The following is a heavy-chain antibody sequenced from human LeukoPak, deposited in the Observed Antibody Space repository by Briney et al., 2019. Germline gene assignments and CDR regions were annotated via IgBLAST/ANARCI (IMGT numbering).Heavy chain of an antibody. Sequence: ASVKVSCKAAGYAFHSYGISWVRQAPGQGLEWMGWIIANYSNTNYAQSLQGRVTMTTNTTTSTAYMKLRGLRSDDTAVYYCARVRMGADAFDSWGQGTTVTVSS. CDR2: IIANYSNT. D-gene: IGHD3-16*01. CDR3: ARVRMGADAFDS. V-gene: IGHV1-18*01. CDR1: GYAFHSYG. J-gene: IGHJ3*02.